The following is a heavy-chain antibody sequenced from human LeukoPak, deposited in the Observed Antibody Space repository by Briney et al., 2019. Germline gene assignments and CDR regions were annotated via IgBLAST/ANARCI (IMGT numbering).Heavy chain of an antibody. CDR1: GGSISSYY. V-gene: IGHV4-59*08. J-gene: IGHJ6*03. Sequence: SETLSLTCTVSGGSISSYYWSWIRQPPGKGLEWIGYIYYSGSTNYNPSLKSRVTISVDTSKNQFSLNLRFVTAADTAVFYCARGFEYSTSSRLGYYYFYMDVWGIGTTVTVSS. CDR2: IYYSGST. D-gene: IGHD6-6*01. CDR3: ARGFEYSTSSRLGYYYFYMDV.